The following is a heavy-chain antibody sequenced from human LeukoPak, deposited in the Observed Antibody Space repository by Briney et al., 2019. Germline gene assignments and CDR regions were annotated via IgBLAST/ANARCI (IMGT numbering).Heavy chain of an antibody. V-gene: IGHV5-51*01. CDR1: GYSFTSYW. Sequence: GESLKISCKGSGYSFTSYWIGWVRQMPGKGLEWMGIIYPGDSDTRYSPSLQGQVTISADKSISTAYLQWSSLKASDTAMYYCARHLGDYYDSSGYWFDPWGQGTLVTVSS. D-gene: IGHD3-22*01. CDR3: ARHLGDYYDSSGYWFDP. J-gene: IGHJ5*02. CDR2: IYPGDSDT.